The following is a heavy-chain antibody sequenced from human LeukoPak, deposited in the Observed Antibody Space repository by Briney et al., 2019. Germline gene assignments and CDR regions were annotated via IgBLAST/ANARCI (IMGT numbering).Heavy chain of an antibody. CDR3: ARTKGLAAAGFGY. CDR2: ISGSGGST. CDR1: GFTFSSYA. J-gene: IGHJ4*02. V-gene: IGHV3-23*01. Sequence: GGSLRLSCAASGFTFSSYAMSWVRQAPGKGLEWVSAISGSGGSTYYADSVKGRFTISRDNSKNTLYLQMNSLRAKDTAVYYCARTKGLAAAGFGYWGQGTLVTVSS. D-gene: IGHD6-13*01.